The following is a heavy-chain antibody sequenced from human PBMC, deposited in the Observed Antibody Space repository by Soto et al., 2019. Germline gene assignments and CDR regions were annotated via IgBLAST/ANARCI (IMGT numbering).Heavy chain of an antibody. CDR3: ARSQEAAGHFDY. J-gene: IGHJ4*02. CDR1: GYSFTSYY. CDR2: INPSGGST. V-gene: IGHV1-46*01. D-gene: IGHD6-13*01. Sequence: GASVKVSCKASGYSFTSYYMYWVRQAPGQVLECMGIINPSGGSTSYAQKFQGRVTMTRDTSTSTVYMELSSLRYEDTAVYYCARSQEAAGHFDYWGQGTLVTVSS.